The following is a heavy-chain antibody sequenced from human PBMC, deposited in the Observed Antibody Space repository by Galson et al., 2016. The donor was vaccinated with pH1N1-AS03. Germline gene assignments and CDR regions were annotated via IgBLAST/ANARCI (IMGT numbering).Heavy chain of an antibody. CDR1: GFTINSNY. J-gene: IGHJ4*02. V-gene: IGHV3-53*01. D-gene: IGHD3-16*01. Sequence: SLRLSCAASGFTINSNYMSWVRQAPGKGLEWVSVIYGGGDTFYADSVKGRFTLSRDNSKNTVYLQMNSLRVEDTAVYYCAREPWGSTQGEYWGQGTLVTVSS. CDR2: IYGGGDT. CDR3: AREPWGSTQGEY.